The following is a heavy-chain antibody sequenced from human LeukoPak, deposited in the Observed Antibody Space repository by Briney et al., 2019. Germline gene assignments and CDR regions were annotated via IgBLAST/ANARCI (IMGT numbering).Heavy chain of an antibody. J-gene: IGHJ4*02. CDR1: GGSISSYY. D-gene: IGHD6-19*01. Sequence: PSETLSLTCTVSGGSISSYYWSWIRQPPGKGLEWIGYIYYSGSTNYNPSLKSRVTISVDTSKNQFSLKLSSVTAADTAVYYCARGGFSSGWQYYFDYWGQGTLVTVSS. V-gene: IGHV4-59*08. CDR2: IYYSGST. CDR3: ARGGFSSGWQYYFDY.